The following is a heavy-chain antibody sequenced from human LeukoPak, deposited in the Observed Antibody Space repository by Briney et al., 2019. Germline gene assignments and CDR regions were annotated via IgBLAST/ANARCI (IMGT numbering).Heavy chain of an antibody. Sequence: SETLSLTCTVSGGSISSRSYYWGWIRQPPGKGLEWIGSIYYSGSTYYNPSLKSRVTISVDTPKNQFSLKLSSVTAADTAVYYCAVYRYDYGIGSNWFDPWGQGTLVTVSS. D-gene: IGHD4-17*01. CDR1: GGSISSRSYY. V-gene: IGHV4-39*07. J-gene: IGHJ5*02. CDR3: AVYRYDYGIGSNWFDP. CDR2: IYYSGST.